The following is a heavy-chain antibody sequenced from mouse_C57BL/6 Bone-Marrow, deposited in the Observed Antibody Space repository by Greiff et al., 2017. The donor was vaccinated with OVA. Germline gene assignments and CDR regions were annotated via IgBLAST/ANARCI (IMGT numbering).Heavy chain of an antibody. CDR1: GYTFTSYW. CDR2: IDPSDSYT. V-gene: IGHV1-69*01. J-gene: IGHJ2*02. D-gene: IGHD1-1*01. Sequence: VQLQQPGAELVMPGASVKLSCKASGYTFTSYWMHWVKQRPGQGLEWIGEIDPSDSYTNYNQKFKGKSTLTVDKSSSTAYMQLSSLTSEDSAVYYCAHYGSRLYLHYWGQGTSLTVSS. CDR3: AHYGSRLYLHY.